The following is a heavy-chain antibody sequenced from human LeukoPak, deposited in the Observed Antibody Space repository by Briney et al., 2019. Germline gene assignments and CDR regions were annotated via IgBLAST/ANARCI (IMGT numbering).Heavy chain of an antibody. D-gene: IGHD5-12*01. CDR2: MSTYSGNT. CDR1: GYSFTDYF. J-gene: IGHJ4*02. V-gene: IGHV1-18*04. CDR3: ASPAGYSGYDLIH. Sequence: APLKASSKAAGYSFTDYFLHWVRQSPGQPLEWMGWMSTYSGNTDYAQGLQGRVTMTRDTSMSTAYMELRSLRSDDTAVYYCASPAGYSGYDLIHWGQGNLVTVSS.